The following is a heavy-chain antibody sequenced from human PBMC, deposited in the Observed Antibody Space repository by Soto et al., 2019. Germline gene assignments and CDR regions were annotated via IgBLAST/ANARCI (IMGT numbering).Heavy chain of an antibody. CDR3: AVSSVSGSSSFDY. Sequence: QVQLQESGPGLVKPSQTLSLTCTVSGGSISSGGYYWSWIRQHPGKGLEWIGYIYYSGSTYYNPSLKSRVTVSVDTSKSQFSRKLSSVTAADAAVYYCAVSSVSGSSSFDYWGQGTLVTVSS. CDR1: GGSISSGGYY. V-gene: IGHV4-31*03. CDR2: IYYSGST. D-gene: IGHD6-6*01. J-gene: IGHJ4*02.